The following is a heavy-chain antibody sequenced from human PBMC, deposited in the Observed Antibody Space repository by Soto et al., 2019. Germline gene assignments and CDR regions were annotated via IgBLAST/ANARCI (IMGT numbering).Heavy chain of an antibody. J-gene: IGHJ4*02. Sequence: VGSLRLSCEASGFIFTNFWMHWVRQVPGKGLVWVSRIDTSGSSTSYADSVKGRFTISRDNAKNTVSLQMNSLRAEDTGVYYCAKDSWYFDLWSQGSLVTVSS. CDR3: AKDSWYFDL. CDR1: GFIFTNFW. V-gene: IGHV3-74*01. CDR2: IDTSGSST. D-gene: IGHD6-13*01.